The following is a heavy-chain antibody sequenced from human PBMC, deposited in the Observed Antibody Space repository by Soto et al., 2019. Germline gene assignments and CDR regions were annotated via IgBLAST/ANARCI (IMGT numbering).Heavy chain of an antibody. CDR3: ARKYYYGAGTLDY. CDR2: VSYDGSKE. CDR1: GFLLSSNG. V-gene: IGHV3-30*03. J-gene: IGHJ4*02. Sequence: HPGGSLRLSCAASGFLLSSNGVHWVRQAPGKGLEWVAVVSYDGSKEYYADSVKGRFTISRDTSRNTLYLQWSSLKASDSAMYYCARKYYYGAGTLDYWGQGTLVTVSS. D-gene: IGHD3-10*01.